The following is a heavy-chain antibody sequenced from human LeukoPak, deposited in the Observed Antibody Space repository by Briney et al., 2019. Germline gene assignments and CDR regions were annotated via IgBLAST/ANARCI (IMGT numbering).Heavy chain of an antibody. V-gene: IGHV3-21*01. Sequence: KPGGSLRLSCAASGFTFSSYRMNWVRQAPGKGLEWVSSISSGSTYIYYADSVKGRFTISRDNAKNSLYLQMDSLRAEDTALYYCARDPGYSSSPFDSWGQGTLVTVSS. CDR2: ISSGSTYI. CDR1: GFTFSSYR. CDR3: ARDPGYSSSPFDS. D-gene: IGHD6-13*01. J-gene: IGHJ4*02.